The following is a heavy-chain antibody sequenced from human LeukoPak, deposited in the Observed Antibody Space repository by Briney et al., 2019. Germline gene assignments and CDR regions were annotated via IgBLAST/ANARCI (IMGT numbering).Heavy chain of an antibody. CDR3: ARVAQEYCSGTSCYTGSFDY. J-gene: IGHJ4*02. CDR2: IKTSGRT. D-gene: IGHD2-2*02. V-gene: IGHV4-61*02. CDR1: GGSISSGSYY. Sequence: SETLSLTCTVSGGSISSGSYYWSWIRQPAGKGLEWIGRIKTSGRTNYNPSLKSRVTISVDTSKNQFSLQLSSVTAADTAVYYCARVAQEYCSGTSCYTGSFDYWGQGTLVTVSS.